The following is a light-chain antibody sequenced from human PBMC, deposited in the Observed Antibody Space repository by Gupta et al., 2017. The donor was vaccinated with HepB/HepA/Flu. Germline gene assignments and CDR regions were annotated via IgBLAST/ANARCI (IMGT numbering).Light chain of an antibody. Sequence: QVVLTQSPSASASLGASVRLTCTLSSGHSSYSIAWHQQQPQKGSRYLMRLNSDGSFNKGDAIPDRFSGSSSGAERYLTISSLQSEDEADYYCQTWGTAILFGGGTKLTVL. J-gene: IGLJ2*01. V-gene: IGLV4-69*01. CDR3: QTWGTAIL. CDR2: LNSDGSF. CDR1: SGHSSYS.